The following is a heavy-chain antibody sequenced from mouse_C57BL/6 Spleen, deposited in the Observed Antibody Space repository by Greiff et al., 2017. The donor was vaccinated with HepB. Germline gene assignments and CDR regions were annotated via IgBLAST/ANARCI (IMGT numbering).Heavy chain of an antibody. CDR2: INPSSGYT. V-gene: IGHV1-7*01. D-gene: IGHD1-1*01. Sequence: QVHVKQSGAELAKPGASVKLSCKASGYTFTSYWMHWVKQRPGQGLEWIGYINPSSGYTKYNQKFKDKATLTADKSSSTAYMQLSSLTYEDSAVYYCARSATTVVAKGYFDVWGTGTTVTVSS. CDR1: GYTFTSYW. J-gene: IGHJ1*03. CDR3: ARSATTVVAKGYFDV.